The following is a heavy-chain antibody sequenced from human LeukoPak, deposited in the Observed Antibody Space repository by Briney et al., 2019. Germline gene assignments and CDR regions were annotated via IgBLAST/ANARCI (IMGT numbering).Heavy chain of an antibody. CDR2: IYYSGST. CDR1: GGSISSGDYY. CDR3: ARVSGPYGDYYVDY. V-gene: IGHV4-30-4*01. J-gene: IGHJ4*02. Sequence: TSETLSLTCTVSGGSISSGDYYWNWIRQPPGKGLEWIGYIYYSGSTYYNPSLKSRVTISVDTSKNQFSLKLSSVTAADTAVYYCARVSGPYGDYYVDYWGQGTLVTVSS. D-gene: IGHD4-17*01.